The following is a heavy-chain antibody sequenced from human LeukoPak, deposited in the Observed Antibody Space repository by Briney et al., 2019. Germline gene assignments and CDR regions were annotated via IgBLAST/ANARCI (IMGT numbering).Heavy chain of an antibody. V-gene: IGHV3-7*01. D-gene: IGHD1-26*01. J-gene: IGHJ4*02. CDR3: ARDVAGSLDY. CDR2: IKQDESEK. Sequence: PGGSLRLSCAASGFTFSDYYMSWIRQAPGKGLEWVANIKQDESEKNYVDSVKGRFTISRDNAKNSLFLQMNSLRVEDTAVYYCARDVAGSLDYWGQGTLVTVSS. CDR1: GFTFSDYY.